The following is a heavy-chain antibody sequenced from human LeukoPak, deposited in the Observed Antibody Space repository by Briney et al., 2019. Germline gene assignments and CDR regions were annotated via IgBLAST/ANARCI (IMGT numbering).Heavy chain of an antibody. CDR1: GVSISNYY. CDR3: ARDSFGSAGAIIYFDY. Sequence: SETLSLTCTVSGVSISNYYWNWIRQPAGKGLEWIGRIYTSGTTNYNPSLKSRVTMSVDTSKNQFSLKLTSVTAADTAVYFCARDSFGSAGAIIYFDYWGQGTLVTVSS. J-gene: IGHJ4*02. D-gene: IGHD2-15*01. V-gene: IGHV4-4*07. CDR2: IYTSGTT.